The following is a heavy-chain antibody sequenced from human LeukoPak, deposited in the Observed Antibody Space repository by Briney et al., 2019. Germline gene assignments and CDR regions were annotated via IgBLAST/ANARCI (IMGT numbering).Heavy chain of an antibody. CDR1: GYTFTSYG. D-gene: IGHD4-17*01. CDR2: ISAYNGNT. V-gene: IGHV1-18*01. J-gene: IGHJ4*02. Sequence: ASVRVSCKASGYTFTSYGISWVRRAPGQWLEWMGWISAYNGNTNYAQKLQGRVTMTTDTSTSTAYMELRSLRSDDTAVYYCARSDYGDPPADWWGQGTLVTVSS. CDR3: ARSDYGDPPADW.